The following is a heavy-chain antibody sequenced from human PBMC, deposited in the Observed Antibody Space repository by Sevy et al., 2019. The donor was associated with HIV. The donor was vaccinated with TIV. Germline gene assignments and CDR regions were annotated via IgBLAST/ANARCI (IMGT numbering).Heavy chain of an antibody. Sequence: ASVKVSCKASGYSFTGFYIHWMRQAPGQGLEWMGWINPNNGDAKYAQKYQGRVTMTRDTSATTTYMELTSLRSDDTAMYYCVRGYFGSGSCRLLYWGQGAPVTVSS. CDR3: VRGYFGSGSCRLLY. CDR2: INPNNGDA. D-gene: IGHD3-10*01. CDR1: GYSFTGFY. V-gene: IGHV1-2*02. J-gene: IGHJ4*02.